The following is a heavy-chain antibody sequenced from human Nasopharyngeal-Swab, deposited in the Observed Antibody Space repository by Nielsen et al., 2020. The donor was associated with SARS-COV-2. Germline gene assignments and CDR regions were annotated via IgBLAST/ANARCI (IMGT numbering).Heavy chain of an antibody. D-gene: IGHD3-22*01. J-gene: IGHJ3*02. CDR3: ARDFPAYYYDSSGPGRAAFDI. CDR1: GFTFDDYG. CDR2: INWNGGST. V-gene: IGHV3-20*01. Sequence: GGFLRLSCAASGFTFDDYGMSWVRQAPGKGLEWVSGINWNGGSTGYADSVKGRFTISRDNAKNSLYLQMNSLRAEDTALYHCARDFPAYYYDSSGPGRAAFDIWGQGTMVTVSS.